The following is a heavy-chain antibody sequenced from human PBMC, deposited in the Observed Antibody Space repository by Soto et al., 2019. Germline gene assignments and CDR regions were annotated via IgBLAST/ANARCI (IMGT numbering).Heavy chain of an antibody. CDR3: ARDMYSSDYFVKWFEP. V-gene: IGHV3-30*04. Sequence: QVRLVESWGGVVQPGRSLRLSCTASGFSFSSYAMYWFRQPPGKGLEWVAVISKDGMNKNYADSVKGRVTVSRDNANYSLDLQLNSLRGEDTAMYYCARDMYSSDYFVKWFEPWGQGTLVTVSS. J-gene: IGHJ5*02. D-gene: IGHD6-19*01. CDR1: GFSFSSYA. CDR2: ISKDGMNK.